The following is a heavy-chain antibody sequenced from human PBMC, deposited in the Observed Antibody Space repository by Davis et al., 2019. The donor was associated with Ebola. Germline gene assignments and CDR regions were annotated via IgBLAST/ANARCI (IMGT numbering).Heavy chain of an antibody. J-gene: IGHJ4*02. CDR2: IYYSGST. Sequence: MPSETLSLTCTVSGGSISSSSYYWGWIRQPPGEGLEWIGSIYYSGSTYYNPSLKSRVTISVDTSKNQFSLKLSSVTAADTAVYYCASQASIQLWARYWGQGTLVTVSS. CDR1: GGSISSSSYY. CDR3: ASQASIQLWARY. D-gene: IGHD5-18*01. V-gene: IGHV4-39*01.